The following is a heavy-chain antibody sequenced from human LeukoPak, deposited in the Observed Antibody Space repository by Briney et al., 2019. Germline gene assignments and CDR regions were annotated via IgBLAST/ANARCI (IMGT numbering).Heavy chain of an antibody. CDR3: AKVPRGASLFDY. Sequence: PGRSLRLSCAASGFTFDDYAMHWVRQAPGKGLEWVSGISWNSGSIGYADSVKGRFTISRDNAKNSLYLQMNSLRAEDTALYYCAKVPRGASLFDYWGQGTLVTVSS. CDR2: ISWNSGSI. J-gene: IGHJ4*02. V-gene: IGHV3-9*01. CDR1: GFTFDDYA. D-gene: IGHD1-26*01.